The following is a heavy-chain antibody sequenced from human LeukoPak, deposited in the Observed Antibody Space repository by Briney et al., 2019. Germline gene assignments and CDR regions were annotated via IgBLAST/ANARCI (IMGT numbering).Heavy chain of an antibody. CDR3: AREKAVAFFDY. CDR1: GYTFTSYG. CDR2: IIPIFGTA. Sequence: ASVKVSCKASGYTFTSYGISWVRQAPGQGLEWMGGIIPIFGTANYAQKFQGRVTITADESTSTAYMELSSLRSEDTAVYYCAREKAVAFFDYWGQGTLVTVSS. V-gene: IGHV1-69*13. J-gene: IGHJ4*02.